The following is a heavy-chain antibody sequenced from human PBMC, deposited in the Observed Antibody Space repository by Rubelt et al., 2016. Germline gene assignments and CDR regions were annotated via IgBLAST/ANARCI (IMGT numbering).Heavy chain of an antibody. CDR1: GYTITELS. J-gene: IGHJ4*02. D-gene: IGHD4-17*01. CDR3: AIRQPDYGDLDFEH. V-gene: IGHV1-24*01. Sequence: QVQLVQSGAEVKKPGASVKVSCKVSGYTITELSMHWVRQAPGKGLEWVGGFDPEDGETIYAQTFQGRVTMTEDKSTDTASMEVSCLRSEETSVYYCAIRQPDYGDLDFEHWGQGTLVTVSS. CDR2: FDPEDGET.